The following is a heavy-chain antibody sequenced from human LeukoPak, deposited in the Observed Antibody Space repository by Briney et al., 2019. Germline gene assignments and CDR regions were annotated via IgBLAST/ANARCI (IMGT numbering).Heavy chain of an antibody. Sequence: GASVKVSCKASGGTFSSYAISWVRQAPGQGLEWMGGIIPTFGTANYAQKFQGRVTITADESTSTAYMELSSLRSEDTAVYYCARDSYGSGSHDYWGQGTLVTVSS. V-gene: IGHV1-69*13. J-gene: IGHJ4*02. CDR3: ARDSYGSGSHDY. CDR2: IIPTFGTA. CDR1: GGTFSSYA. D-gene: IGHD3-10*01.